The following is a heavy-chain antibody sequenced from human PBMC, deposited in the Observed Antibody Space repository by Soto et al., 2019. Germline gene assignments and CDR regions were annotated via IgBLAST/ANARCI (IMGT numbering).Heavy chain of an antibody. CDR1: GYTFTSYA. Sequence: ASVKVSCKASGYTFTSYAMHWVRQAPGQRLEGMGWINAGNGNTKYSQKFQGRVTITRDTSASTAYMELSSLRSEDTAVYYCARDLDPYYLNWFDPWGQGTLVTVSS. CDR3: ARDLDPYYLNWFDP. CDR2: INAGNGNT. D-gene: IGHD1-26*01. V-gene: IGHV1-3*01. J-gene: IGHJ5*02.